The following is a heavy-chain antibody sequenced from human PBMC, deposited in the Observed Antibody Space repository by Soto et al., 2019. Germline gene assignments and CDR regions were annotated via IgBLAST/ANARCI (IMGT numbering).Heavy chain of an antibody. CDR2: IYWDDDK. J-gene: IGHJ5*02. CDR3: AHRHKAVAGIGWFDL. V-gene: IGHV2-5*02. CDR1: GFSLSTSGVG. D-gene: IGHD6-19*01. Sequence: QITLKESGPTLVKPTQTLTLTCTFSGFSLSTSGVGVGWIRQPPGKALEWLALIYWDDDKRYSPSLKSRLTITKDTSKNQVVLTMTNVDPVDTATYYCAHRHKAVAGIGWFDLWGQGTLVTVSS.